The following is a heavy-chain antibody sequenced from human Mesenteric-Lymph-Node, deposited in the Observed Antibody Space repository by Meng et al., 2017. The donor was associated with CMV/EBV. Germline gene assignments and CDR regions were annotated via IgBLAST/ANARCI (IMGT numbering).Heavy chain of an antibody. CDR2: ISSSSSYI. J-gene: IGHJ4*02. D-gene: IGHD3-10*01. V-gene: IGHV3-21*01. Sequence: GESLKISCAASGFTFSSYSMNWVRQAPGKGLEWVSSISSSSSYIYYADSVKGRFTISRDNAKNSLYLQMNSLRAEDTAVYYCARRWFGELLSYYFDYWGQGTLVTVSS. CDR1: GFTFSSYS. CDR3: ARRWFGELLSYYFDY.